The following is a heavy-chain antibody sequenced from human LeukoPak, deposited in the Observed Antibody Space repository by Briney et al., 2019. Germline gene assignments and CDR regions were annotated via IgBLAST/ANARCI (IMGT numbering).Heavy chain of an antibody. CDR3: TPHSAYDSSGYYY. V-gene: IGHV3-15*01. CDR2: IKSKTDGETT. D-gene: IGHD3-22*01. J-gene: IGHJ4*02. Sequence: PGGSLRLSCAASGFTFSNAWMSWVRQAPGKGLEWVGRIKSKTDGETTDHAAPVKGRFTISRDDSKNTLFLQMNSLKTEDTAVYYCTPHSAYDSSGYYYWGQGTLVTVSS. CDR1: GFTFSNAW.